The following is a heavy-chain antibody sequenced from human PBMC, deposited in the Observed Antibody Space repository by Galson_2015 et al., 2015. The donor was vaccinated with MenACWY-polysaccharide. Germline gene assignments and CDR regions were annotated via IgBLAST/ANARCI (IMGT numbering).Heavy chain of an antibody. Sequence: SLRLCCAASGFTFSTYWMHWVRQAPGKGLVWVSRIKSDGSSTYYADSVKGRFTISRDNAKNTLYLQMNSLRAEDTALYYCARGYSAYDWGQGTLVTVSA. J-gene: IGHJ4*02. D-gene: IGHD5-12*01. CDR2: IKSDGSST. CDR3: ARGYSAYD. CDR1: GFTFSTYW. V-gene: IGHV3-74*01.